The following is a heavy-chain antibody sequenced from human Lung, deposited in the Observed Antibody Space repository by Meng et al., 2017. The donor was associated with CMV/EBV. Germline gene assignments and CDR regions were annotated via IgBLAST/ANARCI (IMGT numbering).Heavy chain of an antibody. CDR2: ISGSGGST. CDR1: GLTFSSHP. Sequence: GEXXKISCVASGLTFSSHPMPWVRQAPGKGLEWVSSISGSGGSTYSADSVQGRFTISRDNSKNTLYLQMSALRDEDTALYYCARGGPGAGKDWLDRWGQGTLVTVSS. J-gene: IGHJ5*02. D-gene: IGHD6-19*01. CDR3: ARGGPGAGKDWLDR. V-gene: IGHV3-23*01.